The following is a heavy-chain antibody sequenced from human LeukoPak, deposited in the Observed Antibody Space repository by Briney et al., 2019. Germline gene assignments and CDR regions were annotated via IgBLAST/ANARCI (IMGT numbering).Heavy chain of an antibody. J-gene: IGHJ5*02. D-gene: IGHD6-13*01. Sequence: ASVKVSCKASGYTFKSYAMNWVRQAPGQGLECLGWINTNTGNPTYAQGFTGRFVFSLDTSVSTAYLQISSLKAEDTAVYYCARPRIAAADWFDPWGQGTLVTVSS. CDR1: GYTFKSYA. CDR3: ARPRIAAADWFDP. CDR2: INTNTGNP. V-gene: IGHV7-4-1*02.